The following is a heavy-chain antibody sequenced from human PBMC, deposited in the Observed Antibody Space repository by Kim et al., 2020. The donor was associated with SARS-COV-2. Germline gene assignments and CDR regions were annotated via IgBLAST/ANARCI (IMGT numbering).Heavy chain of an antibody. CDR3: ARRMFYLDY. D-gene: IGHD3-10*01. CDR2: NT. Sequence: NTRYPDAVKGRFTISRDNSKNTLYLQINSLRAEDTAVYYCARRMFYLDYWGQGTLVTVSS. J-gene: IGHJ4*02. V-gene: IGHV3-23*05.